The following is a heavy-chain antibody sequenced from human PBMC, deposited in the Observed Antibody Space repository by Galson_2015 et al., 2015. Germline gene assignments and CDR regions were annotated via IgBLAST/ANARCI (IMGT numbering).Heavy chain of an antibody. CDR3: ARGHYDILTGPDAFDI. V-gene: IGHV4-31*01. D-gene: IGHD3-9*01. CDR1: GGSISSDDFY. Sequence: LSLTCTVSGGSISSDDFYWGWIRQHPGKGLEWIGYISYSGSTFYNLSLKTLLTISIDTSNQFSLKLSSVTAADTAVYYCARGHYDILTGPDAFDIWGQGTLVTVS. J-gene: IGHJ3*02. CDR2: ISYSGST.